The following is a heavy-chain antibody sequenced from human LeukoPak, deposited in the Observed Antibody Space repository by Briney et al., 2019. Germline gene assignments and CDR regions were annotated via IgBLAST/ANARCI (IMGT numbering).Heavy chain of an antibody. CDR1: GYTLTSYG. Sequence: ASVKVSCEASGYTLTSYGINWMRQAPGQGLEWMGWISTQSGNTNYAQKVQGRLTSTTDRSTNTAYMELRSLRSDDTAVYYCARGFLRIAARLDPWGQGTLVTVSS. J-gene: IGHJ5*02. D-gene: IGHD6-6*01. V-gene: IGHV1-18*01. CDR2: ISTQSGNT. CDR3: ARGFLRIAARLDP.